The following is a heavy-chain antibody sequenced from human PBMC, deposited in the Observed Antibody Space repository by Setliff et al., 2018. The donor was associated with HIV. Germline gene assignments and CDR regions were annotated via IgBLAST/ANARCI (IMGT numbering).Heavy chain of an antibody. Sequence: ETLSLTCGVYGVSFSDYFWSWIRQSPGQGLVWVSGINNDTTTTTYADSVKGRFSISRDNAKNTLYLQMNGLRGEDTAVYYCAMFSSSSGWGQGTQVTVSS. CDR3: AMFSSSSG. V-gene: IGHV3-74*01. J-gene: IGHJ4*02. D-gene: IGHD6-6*01. CDR1: GVSFSDYF. CDR2: INNDTTTT.